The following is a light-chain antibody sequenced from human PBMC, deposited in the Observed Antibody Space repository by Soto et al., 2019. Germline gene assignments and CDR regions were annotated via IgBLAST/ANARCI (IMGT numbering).Light chain of an antibody. CDR1: QGISSA. CDR2: DAS. V-gene: IGKV1-13*02. J-gene: IGKJ3*01. Sequence: AIQLTQSPSSLSASVGDRVTITCRASQGISSALAWYQQKPGKAPELLIYDASSLESGVPSRFSGSGSGTDFPLTISSLQPEDFATYYCQQFNSYPLFTFGPGTKVESK. CDR3: QQFNSYPLFT.